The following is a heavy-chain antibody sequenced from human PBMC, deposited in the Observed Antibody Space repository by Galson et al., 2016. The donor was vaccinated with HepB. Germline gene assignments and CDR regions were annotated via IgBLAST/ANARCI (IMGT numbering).Heavy chain of an antibody. CDR1: GFSYSDYS. Sequence: SLRLSCAGSGFSYSDYSINWVRQAPGKGLEWVSYLSSTSTLIYYADSVKGRFTVSRDNAKNPLYLQMNSLRAEDTAVYYCVRDRHGYTYYGTLGIGYFDLWGRGTLVTVSS. V-gene: IGHV3-48*01. J-gene: IGHJ2*01. D-gene: IGHD3-10*01. CDR2: LSSTSTLI. CDR3: VRDRHGYTYYGTLGIGYFDL.